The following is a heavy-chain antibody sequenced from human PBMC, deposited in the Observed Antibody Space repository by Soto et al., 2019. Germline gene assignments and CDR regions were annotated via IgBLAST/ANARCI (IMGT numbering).Heavy chain of an antibody. Sequence: SVKVSCKASGGTFSSYAISWVRQAPGQGLEWMGGIIPIFGTANYAQKFQGRVTITADESTSTAYMELSSLRSEDTAVYYCAREVTYTTMVRGPNYYYYYGMDVWGQGTTVTVSS. CDR3: AREVTYTTMVRGPNYYYYYGMDV. CDR2: IIPIFGTA. V-gene: IGHV1-69*13. CDR1: GGTFSSYA. J-gene: IGHJ6*02. D-gene: IGHD3-10*01.